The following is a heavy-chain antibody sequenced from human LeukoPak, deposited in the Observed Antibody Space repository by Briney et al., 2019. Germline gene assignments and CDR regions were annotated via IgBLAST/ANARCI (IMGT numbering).Heavy chain of an antibody. CDR1: GFTFSSYA. D-gene: IGHD4-11*01. Sequence: GGSLRLSCAASGFTFSSYAMHWVRQAPGKGLEWVAVISYDGSNKYYADSVKGRFTISRDNSKNTLYLRMNSLRAEDTAVYYCARSTVITYGPFDYWGQGTLVTVSS. CDR3: ARSTVITYGPFDY. CDR2: ISYDGSNK. V-gene: IGHV3-30-3*01. J-gene: IGHJ4*02.